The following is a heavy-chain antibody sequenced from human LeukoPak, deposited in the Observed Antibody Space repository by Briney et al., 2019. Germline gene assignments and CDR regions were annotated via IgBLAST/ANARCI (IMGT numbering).Heavy chain of an antibody. J-gene: IGHJ4*02. CDR2: IKQDGREI. V-gene: IGHV3-7*01. CDR1: GFTFSSHW. D-gene: IGHD3-16*01. Sequence: GGSLRLSCAASGFTFSSHWMSWVRQAPGKGLEWVANIKQDGREIYYVDSVKGRFTISRDNAKNSLYLQMNSLRAEDTAVYYCARDHRGIFDYWGQGTLVTVSS. CDR3: ARDHRGIFDY.